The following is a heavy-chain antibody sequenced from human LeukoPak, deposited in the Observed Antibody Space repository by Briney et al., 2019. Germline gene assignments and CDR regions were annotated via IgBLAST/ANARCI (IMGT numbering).Heavy chain of an antibody. V-gene: IGHV1-8*01. Sequence: GASVKASCQASGYTFTSYDINWVRQATGQGLEWMGWMNPNSGNTGYAQKFQGRVTITRNTSISTDYMELSSLRSGDTAVFYCARGGRRLVAGLLSYWGQGTLVTVSS. CDR2: MNPNSGNT. D-gene: IGHD2/OR15-2a*01. J-gene: IGHJ4*02. CDR3: ARGGRRLVAGLLSY. CDR1: GYTFTSYD.